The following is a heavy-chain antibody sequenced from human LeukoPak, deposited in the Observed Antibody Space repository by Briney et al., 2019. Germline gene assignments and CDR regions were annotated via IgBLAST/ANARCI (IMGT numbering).Heavy chain of an antibody. CDR1: GFTFDDYA. D-gene: IGHD2-15*01. Sequence: GGSLRLSCAPSGFTFDDYAIHWVRQAPGKGVEWVSGISWNSGSIVYADSVKGRFTISRDNAKNSLYLQMNSLRAEDMALYYCAKVGRPGYCSGGSCYLFDYWGQGTLVTVSS. CDR3: AKVGRPGYCSGGSCYLFDY. CDR2: ISWNSGSI. V-gene: IGHV3-9*03. J-gene: IGHJ4*02.